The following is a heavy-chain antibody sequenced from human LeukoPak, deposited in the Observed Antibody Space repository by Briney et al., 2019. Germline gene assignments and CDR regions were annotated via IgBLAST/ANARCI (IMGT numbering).Heavy chain of an antibody. Sequence: SETLSLTCAVYGGSFSGYYWSWIRQPPGKGLEWIGEINHSGSTNYNPSLKSRVTISVDTSKNQFSLKLSSVTAADTAVYYCARGPQISGSDYYYMDVWGKGTMVTVSS. V-gene: IGHV4-34*01. J-gene: IGHJ6*03. CDR1: GGSFSGYY. CDR2: INHSGST. D-gene: IGHD3-22*01. CDR3: ARGPQISGSDYYYMDV.